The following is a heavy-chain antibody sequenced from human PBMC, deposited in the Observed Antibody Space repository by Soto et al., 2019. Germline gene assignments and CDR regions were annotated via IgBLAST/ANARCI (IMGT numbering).Heavy chain of an antibody. Sequence: EVQLVESGGGLVQPGRSLRLSCAASGFTFDDYAMHWVRQAPGKGLEWVSGISWNSGSIGYADSVKGRFTISRDNAKNSLYLQMNSLRAEDTALYYCAKDTGYDYGDSRVSDYWGQGTLVTVSS. CDR2: ISWNSGSI. CDR1: GFTFDDYA. V-gene: IGHV3-9*01. J-gene: IGHJ4*02. CDR3: AKDTGYDYGDSRVSDY. D-gene: IGHD4-17*01.